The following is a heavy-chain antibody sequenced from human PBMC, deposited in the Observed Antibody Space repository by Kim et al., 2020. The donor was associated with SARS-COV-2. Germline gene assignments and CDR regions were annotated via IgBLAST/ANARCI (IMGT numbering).Heavy chain of an antibody. CDR2: GST. D-gene: IGHD3-10*01. CDR3: ARGDGDKLG. J-gene: IGHJ4*02. Sequence: GSTYYADSVKGRFTISRDNSKNTLYLQMNSLRAEDTAMYHCARGDGDKLGWGQGTLVTVSS. V-gene: IGHV3-53*01.